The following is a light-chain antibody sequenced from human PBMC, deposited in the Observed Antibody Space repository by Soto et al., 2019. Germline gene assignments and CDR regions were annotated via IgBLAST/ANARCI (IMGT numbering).Light chain of an antibody. V-gene: IGKV3D-15*01. CDR2: GAS. J-gene: IGKJ4*01. CDR1: LTVNRY. CDR3: QQCNDWPLFT. Sequence: ENVLTQSPDTLSLSPWERATLSCRASLTVNRYLAWYQHKPGQAPRLLIYGASTRATGVPARLSGSGSGTEFTLTISSLQYEDSSVYYCQQCNDWPLFTFGGGTKVDI.